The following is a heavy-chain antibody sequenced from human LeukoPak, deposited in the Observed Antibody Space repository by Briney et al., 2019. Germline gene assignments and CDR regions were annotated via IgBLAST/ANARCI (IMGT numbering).Heavy chain of an antibody. V-gene: IGHV1-2*02. CDR1: GFTFTDYY. D-gene: IGHD5-24*01. J-gene: IGHJ3*02. CDR3: ARKQRLTGATKIAFDI. CDR2: VNPNNGDT. Sequence: ASAKVSCKASGFTFTDYYLHWLRQAPGQGLEWLGWVNPNNGDTDYAQKFQGRVTMTRDTSIRTAYMALSRLTSDDTAVYYCARKQRLTGATKIAFDIWGQGTMLTVSS.